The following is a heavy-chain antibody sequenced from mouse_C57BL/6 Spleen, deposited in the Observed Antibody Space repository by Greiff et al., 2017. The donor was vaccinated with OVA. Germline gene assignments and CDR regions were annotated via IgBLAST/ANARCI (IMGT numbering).Heavy chain of an antibody. CDR1: GFNIKDDS. V-gene: IGHV14-4*01. CDR3: TTRRQAY. Sequence: EVQLQQSGAELVRPGASVKLSCTASGFNIKDDSMHWVKQRPEPGLEWIGWIDPENGDTEYASKFQGKATITADTSSNTAYLQLSSLTSEDTAVYYCTTRRQAYWGQGTLVTVSA. CDR2: IDPENGDT. J-gene: IGHJ3*01.